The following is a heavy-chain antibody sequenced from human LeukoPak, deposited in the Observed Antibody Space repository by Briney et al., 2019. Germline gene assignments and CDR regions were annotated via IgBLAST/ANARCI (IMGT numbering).Heavy chain of an antibody. Sequence: IPSETLSLTCTVSGGSISSYYWSWIRQPAGKGLEWIGRIYTSGSTNYNPSLKSRVTISVDTSKNQFSLKLSSVTAADTAVYYCARHSRYFDWLLKQAWFDPWGQGTLVTVSS. J-gene: IGHJ5*02. CDR1: GGSISSYY. CDR2: IYTSGST. CDR3: ARHSRYFDWLLKQAWFDP. V-gene: IGHV4-4*07. D-gene: IGHD3-9*01.